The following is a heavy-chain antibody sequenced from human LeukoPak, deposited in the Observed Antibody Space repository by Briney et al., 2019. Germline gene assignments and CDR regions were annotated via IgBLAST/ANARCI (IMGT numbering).Heavy chain of an antibody. CDR1: GFTFSSHA. D-gene: IGHD3-10*01. Sequence: GGSLRLSCAASGFTFSSHAMSWVRQAPGKGLEWVSAISGSGGITYYAASEKGRFTISRDNSKNTLYLQMNSLRAEDTAVYYRAKEEDYYGSGSYPTFDYWGQGTLVTVSS. CDR3: AKEEDYYGSGSYPTFDY. J-gene: IGHJ4*02. V-gene: IGHV3-23*01. CDR2: ISGSGGIT.